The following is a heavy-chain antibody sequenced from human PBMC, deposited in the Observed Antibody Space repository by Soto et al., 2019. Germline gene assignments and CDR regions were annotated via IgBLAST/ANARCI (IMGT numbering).Heavy chain of an antibody. D-gene: IGHD4-4*01. J-gene: IGHJ4*02. CDR2: ISAYNGNT. CDR1: GYTFTSFG. CDR3: ERDGAWRDYSNYGRD. Sequence: QVQLVQSGAEVKKPGDSVKVSCKASGYTFTSFGISWVRQATGQGLEWRGWISAYNGNTNYAQKLQGRVNLTTENSTRTAYMELRSLRSDDTAVYYYERDGAWRDYSNYGRDWGQENLVNVSS. V-gene: IGHV1-18*01.